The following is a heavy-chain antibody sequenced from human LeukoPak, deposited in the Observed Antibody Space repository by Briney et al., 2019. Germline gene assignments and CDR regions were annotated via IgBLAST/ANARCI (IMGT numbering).Heavy chain of an antibody. CDR2: IIPIFGTA. CDR3: ALTMYSSSWAEFDY. CDR1: GGTFSSYA. Sequence: SVKVSCKASGGTFSSYAISWVRQAPGQGLEWMGGIIPIFGTANYAQKFQGRVTIAADESTSTAYMELSSLRSEDTAVYYCALTMYSSSWAEFDYWGQGTLVTVSS. D-gene: IGHD6-13*01. V-gene: IGHV1-69*01. J-gene: IGHJ4*02.